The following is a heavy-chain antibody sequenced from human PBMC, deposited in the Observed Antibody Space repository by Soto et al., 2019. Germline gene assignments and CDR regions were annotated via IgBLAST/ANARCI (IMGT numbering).Heavy chain of an antibody. Sequence: SETLALTCTVSGGSISSGGYYWSWIRQHPGKGLEWVGYIYYSGSTYYNPSLKSRVTISVDTSKNQFSLKLSSVTAADTAVYYCARDQVGGDSTNYYYYGMDVWGQGTTVTVSS. V-gene: IGHV4-31*03. D-gene: IGHD4-17*01. CDR3: ARDQVGGDSTNYYYYGMDV. CDR1: GGSISSGGYY. CDR2: IYYSGST. J-gene: IGHJ6*02.